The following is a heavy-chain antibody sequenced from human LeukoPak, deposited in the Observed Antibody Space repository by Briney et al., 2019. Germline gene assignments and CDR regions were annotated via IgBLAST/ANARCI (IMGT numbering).Heavy chain of an antibody. CDR3: ARKVQYSSGWYRYWYFDL. Sequence: ASVKVSCKASGYSFTSYAINRVRQAPGQGLEWMGWINTNTGSPKYAQGFTGRLVFSLDTSVSTAYLQISSLKAEDTAVYYCARKVQYSSGWYRYWYFDLWGRGTLVTVSS. D-gene: IGHD6-19*01. V-gene: IGHV7-4-1*02. J-gene: IGHJ2*01. CDR2: INTNTGSP. CDR1: GYSFTSYA.